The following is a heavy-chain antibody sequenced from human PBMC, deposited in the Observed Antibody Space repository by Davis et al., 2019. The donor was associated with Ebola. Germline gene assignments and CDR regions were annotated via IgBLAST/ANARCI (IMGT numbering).Heavy chain of an antibody. CDR1: GVSISNSAYY. J-gene: IGHJ4*02. D-gene: IGHD3-9*01. CDR2: IYYSGNT. V-gene: IGHV4-61*05. Sequence: PSETLSLTCTVSGVSISNSAYYWGWIRQPPGKGLEWIGYIYYSGNTNYNPSLKSRVTISVDTSKNQFSLKLTSVTAADTAVYYCANLYYDILTGYAFDYWGQGTLVTVSS. CDR3: ANLYYDILTGYAFDY.